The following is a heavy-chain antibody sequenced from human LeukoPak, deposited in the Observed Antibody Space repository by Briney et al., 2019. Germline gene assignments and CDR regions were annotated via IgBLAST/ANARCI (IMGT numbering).Heavy chain of an antibody. V-gene: IGHV3-30*03. CDR1: GLTFSRHG. J-gene: IGHJ4*02. D-gene: IGHD3-22*01. CDR2: ISYDGGNK. CDR3: ETTSGYYESDATTDY. Sequence: GRSLRLSCAASGLTFSRHGMHWVRQAPGKGPECVALISYDGGNKNYADSVKGRFTISRDNSRNTLYLQMHSLRSEDTAIYYCETTSGYYESDATTDYWGQGTLVTVSS.